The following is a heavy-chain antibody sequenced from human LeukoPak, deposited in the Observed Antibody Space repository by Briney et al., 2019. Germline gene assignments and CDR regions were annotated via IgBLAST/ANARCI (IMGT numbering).Heavy chain of an antibody. Sequence: GSVKVSCKASGYTFTSYGISWVRQAPGQGLEWMGWISAYNGDTKYAQKLQGRVTMTTDTSTSTAYMELRSLGSDDTAVYYCARDPSNTSGWYIFFDYWGQGTLVTVSS. CDR2: ISAYNGDT. V-gene: IGHV1-18*01. J-gene: IGHJ4*02. CDR1: GYTFTSYG. CDR3: ARDPSNTSGWYIFFDY. D-gene: IGHD6-19*01.